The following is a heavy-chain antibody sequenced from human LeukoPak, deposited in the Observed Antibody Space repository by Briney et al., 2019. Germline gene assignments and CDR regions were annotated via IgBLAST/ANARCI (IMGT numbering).Heavy chain of an antibody. Sequence: GGSLRLSCAASGFTFSSYSMNWVRQAPGKGLEWVSYISSSSSTIYYADSVKGRFSVSRDNAKNSLYLQMNSLRDEDTAVFYCARGSNIVGTTTYLDFWGQGTLVTVSS. CDR2: ISSSSSTI. CDR3: ARGSNIVGTTTYLDF. V-gene: IGHV3-48*02. J-gene: IGHJ4*02. CDR1: GFTFSSYS. D-gene: IGHD1-26*01.